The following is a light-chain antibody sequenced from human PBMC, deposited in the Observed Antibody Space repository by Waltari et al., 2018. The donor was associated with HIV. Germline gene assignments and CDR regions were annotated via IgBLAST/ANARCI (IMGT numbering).Light chain of an antibody. J-gene: IGKJ3*01. CDR3: QQYGSSPVT. CDR2: GAS. CDR1: QSVSSSY. Sequence: ELVLTQPPGTLSLAPGERATLSCTPSQSVSSSYLSWYQQTPGEAPRPLIYGASSRATCIPDSVSGSGSGTDFTLTISRLEPEDFAVYYCQQYGSSPVTFGPGTKVDIK. V-gene: IGKV3-20*01.